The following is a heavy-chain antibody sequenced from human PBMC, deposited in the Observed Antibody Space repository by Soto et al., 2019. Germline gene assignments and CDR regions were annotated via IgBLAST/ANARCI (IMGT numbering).Heavy chain of an antibody. CDR2: IYASGTT. CDR3: VRDGSKTLREWFDP. J-gene: IGHJ5*02. CDR1: GSPINGFF. D-gene: IGHD3-16*01. V-gene: IGHV4-4*07. Sequence: QVQLLESGPGLVKPSETLALTCNVSGSPINGFFWSGVRQPAGKGLEWIGRIYASGTTDFNPSLKSRVRMSVDVSKKQVCLTLTAVSAADTAVYYCVRDGSKTLREWFDPWGGGLSVTVSS.